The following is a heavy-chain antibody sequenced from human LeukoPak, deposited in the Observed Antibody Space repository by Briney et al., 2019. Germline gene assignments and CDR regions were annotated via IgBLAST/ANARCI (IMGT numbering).Heavy chain of an antibody. CDR3: ARGGTLHLRVDDRYYFDY. CDR2: IYYSGST. D-gene: IGHD3-16*01. V-gene: IGHV4-59*01. J-gene: IGHJ4*02. CDR1: GGSISSYY. Sequence: SETLSLTCTVSGGSISSYYWSWIRQPPGKGLEWIGYIYYSGSTNYNPSLKSRVTISVDTSKNQFSLKLSSVTAADTAVYYCARGGTLHLRVDDRYYFDYWGQGTLVTVSS.